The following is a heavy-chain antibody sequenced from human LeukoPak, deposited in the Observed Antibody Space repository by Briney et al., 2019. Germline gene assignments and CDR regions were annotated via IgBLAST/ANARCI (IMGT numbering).Heavy chain of an antibody. CDR3: ARQSLYCSSTSCYLPH. D-gene: IGHD2-2*01. Sequence: PSETLSLTCAVYGGSFSGYYWSWIRQPPGKGLEWIGEINHSGSTNYNPSLKSRVTISVDTSKNQFSLKLSSVTAADTAVYYCARQSLYCSSTSCYLPHXXQGTLVTVSS. CDR1: GGSFSGYY. V-gene: IGHV4-34*01. J-gene: IGHJ1*01. CDR2: INHSGST.